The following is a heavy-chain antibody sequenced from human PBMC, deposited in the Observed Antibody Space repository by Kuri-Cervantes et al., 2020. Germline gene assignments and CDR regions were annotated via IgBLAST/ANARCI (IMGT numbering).Heavy chain of an antibody. CDR2: IFPNDEK. D-gene: IGHD6-13*01. CDR1: GFSFSNARMG. V-gene: IGHV2-26*01. J-gene: IGHJ4*02. Sequence: SGPTLVKPTETLTLTCTVSGFSFSNARMGVSWIRQPPGKALEWLAHIFPNDEKSYSTSLKSRLTISKDISKSLVVLTMTNMDPVDTATYYCAHRRHSSSWTRFDYWGQGTPVTVSS. CDR3: AHRRHSSSWTRFDY.